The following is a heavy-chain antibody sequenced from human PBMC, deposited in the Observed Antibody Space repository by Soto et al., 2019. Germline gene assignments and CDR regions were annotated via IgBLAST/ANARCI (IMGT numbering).Heavy chain of an antibody. J-gene: IGHJ4*02. V-gene: IGHV4-39*01. CDR1: GGSISSSSYY. Sequence: SETLSLTCTVSGGSISSSSYYWGWIRQPPGKGLEWIGCIYYSGSTYYNPSLKSRVTISVDTSKNQFSLKLSSVTAADTAVYYSYYGSGSYGVDYWGQGTLVTVSS. CDR2: IYYSGST. CDR3: YYGSGSYGVDY. D-gene: IGHD3-10*01.